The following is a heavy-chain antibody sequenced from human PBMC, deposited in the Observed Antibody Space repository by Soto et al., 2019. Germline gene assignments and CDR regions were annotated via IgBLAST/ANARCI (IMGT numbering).Heavy chain of an antibody. V-gene: IGHV3-7*01. D-gene: IGHD3-3*01. CDR1: GFAFSNYW. Sequence: EVQMVESGGGLVQPGGSLRLSCAASGFAFSNYWMSWLRQAPGKGLEWVANINQDGNEQYYVDSMKGRFTVSRDNAKKSLYLQMNILRAEDTAVYYCASASFGVVLVSQWFDPWGQGTLVTVSS. J-gene: IGHJ5*02. CDR2: INQDGNEQ. CDR3: ASASFGVVLVSQWFDP.